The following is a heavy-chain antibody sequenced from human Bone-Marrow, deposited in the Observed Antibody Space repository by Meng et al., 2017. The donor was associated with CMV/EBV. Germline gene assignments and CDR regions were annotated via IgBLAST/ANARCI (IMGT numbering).Heavy chain of an antibody. CDR3: ARTGQWELLGGRAFDP. J-gene: IGHJ5*02. Sequence: ASVKVSCKASGYTFTSYDINWVRQATGQGLEWMGWISAYNGNTNYAQKLQGRVTMTTDTSTSTAYMELRSLRSDDTAVYYCARTGQWELLGGRAFDPWGQGTLVTVSS. CDR1: GYTFTSYD. CDR2: ISAYNGNT. V-gene: IGHV1-18*01. D-gene: IGHD1-26*01.